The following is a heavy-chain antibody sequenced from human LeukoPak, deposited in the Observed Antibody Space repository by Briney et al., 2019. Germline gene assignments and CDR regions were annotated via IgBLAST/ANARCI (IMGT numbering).Heavy chain of an antibody. CDR3: ARRIAAAGTFY. J-gene: IGHJ4*02. CDR1: GGSISSSSYY. D-gene: IGHD6-13*01. CDR2: IYYSGST. Sequence: SETLSLTCTVSGGSISSSSYYWGWIRQPPGKGLEWIGSIYYSGSTYYNPSLKSRVTISVDTSKNQFSLKLSSVTAADTAVYYCARRIAAAGTFYWGQGTLVTVPS. V-gene: IGHV4-39*01.